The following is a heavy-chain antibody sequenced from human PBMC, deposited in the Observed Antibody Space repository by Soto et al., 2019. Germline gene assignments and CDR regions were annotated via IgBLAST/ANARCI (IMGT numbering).Heavy chain of an antibody. CDR1: GYTLTELS. CDR3: ATVRQKLLDY. V-gene: IGHV1-24*01. Sequence: QVQLVQSGAEVKKPGASVKVSCKVSGYTLTELSMHWVRQAPGKGLEWMGGFDPEDGETIYAQKFQGRVTMTEETSTDTAYMKLSSMRSEDTAVYYCATVRQKLLDYWGQGTLVTVSS. CDR2: FDPEDGET. J-gene: IGHJ4*02.